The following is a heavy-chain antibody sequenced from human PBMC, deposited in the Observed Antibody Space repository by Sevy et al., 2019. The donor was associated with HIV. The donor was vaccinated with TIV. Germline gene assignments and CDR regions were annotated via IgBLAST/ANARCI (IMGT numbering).Heavy chain of an antibody. D-gene: IGHD3-3*01. CDR1: GYTFTGYY. Sequence: ASVKVSCKASGYTFTGYYMHWVRQAPGQGLEWMGWINPNSGGTNYAQKLQGRVTMTRDTSISTAYMELSRLRSDDTAVYYWATSRPDYDFWSGYSAYYFDYWGQGTLVTVSS. V-gene: IGHV1-2*02. CDR2: INPNSGGT. J-gene: IGHJ4*02. CDR3: ATSRPDYDFWSGYSAYYFDY.